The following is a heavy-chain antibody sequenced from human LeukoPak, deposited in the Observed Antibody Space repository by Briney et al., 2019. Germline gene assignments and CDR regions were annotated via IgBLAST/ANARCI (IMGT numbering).Heavy chain of an antibody. D-gene: IGHD2/OR15-2a*01. CDR1: GGSISSYY. Sequence: KPSETLSLTCTVSGGSISSYYWSWIRQPPGKGLEWIGYIYYSGSTNYNPSLKSRVTISVDTSKNQLSLKLSSVTAADTAVYYCARRDSTYWYFDVWGRGTLVTVSS. V-gene: IGHV4-59*01. CDR2: IYYSGST. CDR3: ARRDSTYWYFDV. J-gene: IGHJ2*01.